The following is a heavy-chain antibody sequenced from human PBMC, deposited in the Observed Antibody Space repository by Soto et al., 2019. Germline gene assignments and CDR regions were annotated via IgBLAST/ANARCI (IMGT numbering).Heavy chain of an antibody. V-gene: IGHV3-48*03. D-gene: IGHD6-13*01. CDR3: ARENSPAGLDV. CDR2: LSTSGSTM. CDR1: GFTFSNYE. J-gene: IGHJ6*02. Sequence: PGGSLRLSCTASGFTFSNYEMTWVRQAPGKGLEWVSYLSTSGSTMYYADSVKGRFTISRDNAKNSLFLQMSSLRAEDTAAYYCARENSPAGLDVWGQGTTVTVSS.